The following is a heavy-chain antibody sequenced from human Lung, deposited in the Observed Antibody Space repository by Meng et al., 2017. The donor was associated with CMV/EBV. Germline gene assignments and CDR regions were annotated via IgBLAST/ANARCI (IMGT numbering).Heavy chain of an antibody. J-gene: IGHJ4*02. CDR1: GGSISSSGYY. V-gene: IGHV4-39*07. CDR2: IHYRGST. CDR3: GREALSIAVASTDH. D-gene: IGHD6-19*01. Sequence: QLQLQEPGPGLVRPPETLSLTCTVSGGSISSSGYYWGWIRQPPGKGLEWIGSIHYRGSTYYNPSLKGRVTISVDTSKNQFSLKVNSVTAADTAVYYCGREALSIAVASTDHWGQGTLVTVSS.